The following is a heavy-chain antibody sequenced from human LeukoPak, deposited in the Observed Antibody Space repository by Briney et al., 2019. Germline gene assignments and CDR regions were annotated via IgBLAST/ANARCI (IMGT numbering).Heavy chain of an antibody. V-gene: IGHV3-20*04. D-gene: IGHD6-13*01. Sequence: GGSLRLSCAASGFTFDDYGMSWVRQAPGKGLEWVSGINWNGGTTGYADPVKGRFTISRDNAKNSLHLQMNSLRAEDTALYYCARDHESSNPTYWGQGTLVTVSS. CDR3: ARDHESSNPTY. CDR1: GFTFDDYG. CDR2: INWNGGTT. J-gene: IGHJ4*02.